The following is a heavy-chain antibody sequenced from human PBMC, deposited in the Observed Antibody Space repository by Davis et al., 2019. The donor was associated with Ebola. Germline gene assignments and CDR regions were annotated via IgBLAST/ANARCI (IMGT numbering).Heavy chain of an antibody. CDR1: GYKFTSYG. V-gene: IGHV1-18*01. J-gene: IGHJ3*01. CDR2: ISAYDDKT. CDR3: ARENDYSNTDAFDV. D-gene: IGHD4-11*01. Sequence: AASVKVSCKTSGYKFTSYGISWVRQAPGQGLEWVGWISAYDDKTRYAQKMQGRVTMNIDTSTTTAYMEMRDLRSDDTAVYYCARENDYSNTDAFDVWGQGTVVTVSS.